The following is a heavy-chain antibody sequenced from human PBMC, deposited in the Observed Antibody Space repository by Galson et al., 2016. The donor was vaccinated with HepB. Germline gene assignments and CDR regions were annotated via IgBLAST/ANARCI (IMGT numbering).Heavy chain of an antibody. CDR2: ISGTSTHI. CDR3: ARDRIIMLRGVTNWLDP. J-gene: IGHJ5*02. V-gene: IGHV3-21*01. Sequence: SLRLSCAASGFSFSNYNMNWVRQAPGKGPEWVSSISGTSTHIYYADSVKGRFTISRDNAKNSLYLQMNSLRAEDMAMYYCARDRIIMLRGVTNWLDPWGQGTLVTVSS. CDR1: GFSFSNYN. D-gene: IGHD3-10*01.